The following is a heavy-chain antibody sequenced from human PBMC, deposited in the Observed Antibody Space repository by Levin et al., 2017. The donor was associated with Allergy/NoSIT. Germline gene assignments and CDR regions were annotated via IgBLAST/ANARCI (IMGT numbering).Heavy chain of an antibody. D-gene: IGHD5-12*01. CDR2: IYYSGST. V-gene: IGHV4-31*03. J-gene: IGHJ5*02. CDR1: GGSISSGGYY. Sequence: SETLSLTCTVSGGSISSGGYYWSWIRQHPGKGLEWIGYIYYSGSTYYNPSLKSRVTISVDTSKNQFSLKLSSVTAADTAVYYCARAAASYSGYDANWFDPWGQGTLVTVSS. CDR3: ARAAASYSGYDANWFDP.